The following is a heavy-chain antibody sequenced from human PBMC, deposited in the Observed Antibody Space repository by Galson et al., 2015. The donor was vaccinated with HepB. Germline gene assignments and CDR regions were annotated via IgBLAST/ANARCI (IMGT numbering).Heavy chain of an antibody. D-gene: IGHD5-12*01. V-gene: IGHV3-23*01. Sequence: SLRLSCLASGFTFSSHAMSWVRQAPGKGLEWVSVISGSGGSTYYADSVKGRFTISRDNSKDTLYLQMNSLSVDDTALYYCANGWKVATQFDYWGQGTLVTVSS. CDR1: GFTFSSHA. CDR3: ANGWKVATQFDY. J-gene: IGHJ4*02. CDR2: ISGSGGST.